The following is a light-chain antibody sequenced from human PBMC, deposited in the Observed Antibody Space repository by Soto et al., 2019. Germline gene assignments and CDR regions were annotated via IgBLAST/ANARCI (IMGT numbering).Light chain of an antibody. Sequence: ESVLTQSPGTLSLSPGERATLSCRASQSVSSNYLAWYQQKPGQAPRLLIYGASTRATGSPDRFSGSGSWTNFSLTISRLEPDDSAVYYCQQYGSSSTWTFGQGTKVEIK. J-gene: IGKJ1*01. CDR3: QQYGSSSTWT. V-gene: IGKV3-20*01. CDR2: GAS. CDR1: QSVSSNY.